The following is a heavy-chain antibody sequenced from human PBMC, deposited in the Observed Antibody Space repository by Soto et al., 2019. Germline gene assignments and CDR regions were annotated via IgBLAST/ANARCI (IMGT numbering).Heavy chain of an antibody. CDR1: GDSMTGAN. CDR3: TRARYGDHFDS. D-gene: IGHD4-17*01. CDR2: IDYSGST. V-gene: IGHV4-59*01. J-gene: IGHJ4*02. Sequence: QVQLQESGPGLLKPSETLSLTCSVSGDSMTGANWGWFRQSPEKGLEWIGYIDYSGSTNYNPSLRSRITITIDTSSNQFSLNLAPVTAADAAVYYCTRARYGDHFDSWGQGTLVTVSS.